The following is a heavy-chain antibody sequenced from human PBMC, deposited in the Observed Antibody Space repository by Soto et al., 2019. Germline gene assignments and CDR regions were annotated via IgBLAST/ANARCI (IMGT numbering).Heavy chain of an antibody. CDR1: GGSISTGDYY. CDR3: ASCGATLAYYYDGIDV. Sequence: SETLSLPCTVSGGSISTGDYYWSWIRQPPGKGLEWVGYIFYSGSTYYNPSLKSRVTISLNTSRNQFSLRLNSVTAADTAVYLCASCGATLAYYYDGIDVGGQRTTGTVSS. D-gene: IGHD1-26*01. J-gene: IGHJ6*02. CDR2: IFYSGST. V-gene: IGHV4-30-4*01.